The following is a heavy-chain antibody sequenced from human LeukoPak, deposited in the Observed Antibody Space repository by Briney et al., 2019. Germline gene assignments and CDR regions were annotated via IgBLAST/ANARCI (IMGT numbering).Heavy chain of an antibody. CDR1: GFTLRSFN. CDR2: ISPRSDII. V-gene: IGHV3-48*01. CDR3: VRDNDWAFGY. J-gene: IGHJ4*02. Sequence: PGGSLRLSCTASGFTLRSFNMNWVRQAPGKGLEWVSHISPRSDIISYADSVKGRFTISRDNAKNSLYLHMNSLRADDMAVYYCVRDNDWAFGYWGQGTLVPVSS. D-gene: IGHD3-9*01.